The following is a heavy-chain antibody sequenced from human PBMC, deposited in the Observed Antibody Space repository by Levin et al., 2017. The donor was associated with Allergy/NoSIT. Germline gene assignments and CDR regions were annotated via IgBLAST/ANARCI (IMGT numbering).Heavy chain of an antibody. CDR2: ISWNSGSI. CDR3: AKDIYISSGTTGPLNYHYYGMDV. CDR1: GFTFDDYA. V-gene: IGHV3-9*01. D-gene: IGHD6-25*01. J-gene: IGHJ6*02. Sequence: HAGGSLRLSCTASGFTFDDYAMHWVRQAPGKGLEWVSGISWNSGSIGYADSVKGRFTISRDSAKSSLYLQMNSLRAEDTALYFCAKDIYISSGTTGPLNYHYYGMDVWGQGTTVTVSS.